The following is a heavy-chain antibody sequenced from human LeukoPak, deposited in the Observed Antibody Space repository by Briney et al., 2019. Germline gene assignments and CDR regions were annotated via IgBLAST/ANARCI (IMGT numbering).Heavy chain of an antibody. V-gene: IGHV1-3*01. CDR2: INAGNGNT. CDR1: GYTFTSYA. D-gene: IGHD2-15*01. Sequence: GASVKVSCKASGYTFTSYAMHWVRQAPGQRLEWMGWINAGNGNTKYSQKFQGRVTITRDTSASTAYMELSSLRSEDTAVYYCARDLGGIVEDPDGMDVWGQGTTVTVSS. J-gene: IGHJ6*02. CDR3: ARDLGGIVEDPDGMDV.